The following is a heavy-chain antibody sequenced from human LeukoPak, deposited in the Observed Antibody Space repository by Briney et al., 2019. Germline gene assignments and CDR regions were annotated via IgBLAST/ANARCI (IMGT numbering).Heavy chain of an antibody. D-gene: IGHD3-3*01. Sequence: GGSLRLSCAASGFTFSSYAMSWVRQAPGKGLEWVSGISGNGGSTYYADSVKGRFTISRDNSKNTLYLQMNSLRAEDTAVYYCARVGNYYDFWSGQDYWGQGTLVTVSS. CDR2: ISGNGGST. CDR1: GFTFSSYA. V-gene: IGHV3-23*01. CDR3: ARVGNYYDFWSGQDY. J-gene: IGHJ4*02.